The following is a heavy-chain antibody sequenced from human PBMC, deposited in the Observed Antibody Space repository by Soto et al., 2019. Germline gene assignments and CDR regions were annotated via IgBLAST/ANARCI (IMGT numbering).Heavy chain of an antibody. V-gene: IGHV3-23*01. CDR2: ISGSGGST. CDR1: GFTFSSYA. J-gene: IGHJ4*02. D-gene: IGHD3-3*01. Sequence: EVQLLESGGGLVQPGGSLRLSCAASGFTFSSYAMSWVRQAPGKGLEWVSAISGSGGSTYYADSVKGRFTISRDNSKNTLYLQMHSLRAEDTAVYYCAKAPLLDFWSGPFDYWGQGTLVTVSS. CDR3: AKAPLLDFWSGPFDY.